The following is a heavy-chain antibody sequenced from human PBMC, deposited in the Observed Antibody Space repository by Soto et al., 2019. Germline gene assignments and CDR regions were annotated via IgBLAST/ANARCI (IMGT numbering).Heavy chain of an antibody. J-gene: IGHJ6*02. CDR2: IIPIFGTT. V-gene: IGHV1-69*01. CDR3: TRAVRTGNYGMDV. CDR1: GGTLSYYA. Sequence: QVQLVQGGTEVKMAGSSVRISCEASGGTLSYYAVSWVRQAPGLGLEWMGGIIPIFGTTTYAQKFQGRITITADETTGRVYMDLTGLRSDDTAVFYCTRAVRTGNYGMDVWGQGTTVTVSS.